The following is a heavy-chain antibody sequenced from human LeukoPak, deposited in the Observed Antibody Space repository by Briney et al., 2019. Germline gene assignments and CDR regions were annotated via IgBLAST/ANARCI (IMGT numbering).Heavy chain of an antibody. CDR1: GFSFSSYS. J-gene: IGHJ3*02. D-gene: IGHD3-9*01. Sequence: GGSLRLSCAASGFSFSSYSMNWVRQAPGKGLEWVSYISSSSSTIYYADSVKGRFTISRDNAKNSLYLQMNSLRVEDAAVYYCARGETGFDIWGQGTMVAVSS. CDR2: ISSSSSTI. CDR3: ARGETGFDI. V-gene: IGHV3-48*04.